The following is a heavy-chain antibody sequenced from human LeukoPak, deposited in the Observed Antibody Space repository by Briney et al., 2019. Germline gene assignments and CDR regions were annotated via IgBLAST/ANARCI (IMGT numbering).Heavy chain of an antibody. CDR1: GFTFSSYG. J-gene: IGHJ4*02. CDR3: ARDTDGSGSYYNGWFDY. Sequence: GGSLRLSCAASGFTFSSYGMHWVRQAPGKGLEWVAVIWYDGSNKYYADSVKGRFTISRDNSKNTLYLQMNSLRAEDTAVSYCARDTDGSGSYYNGWFDYWGQGTLVTVSS. V-gene: IGHV3-33*01. CDR2: IWYDGSNK. D-gene: IGHD3-10*01.